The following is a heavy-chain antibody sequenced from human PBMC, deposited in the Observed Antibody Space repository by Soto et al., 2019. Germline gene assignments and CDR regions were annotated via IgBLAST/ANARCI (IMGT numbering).Heavy chain of an antibody. D-gene: IGHD5-18*01. CDR1: GGSISSYY. Sequence: QVQLQESGPGLVKPSETLSLTCTVSGGSISSYYWSWIRQPPGKGLEWIGYIYYSGSTNYNPSLNSRVTISVDTSKNPCSLKLSSVTAADTAVYYCAREDRYGSLGGMDVWGQGTTVTVSS. CDR2: IYYSGST. CDR3: AREDRYGSLGGMDV. J-gene: IGHJ6*02. V-gene: IGHV4-59*01.